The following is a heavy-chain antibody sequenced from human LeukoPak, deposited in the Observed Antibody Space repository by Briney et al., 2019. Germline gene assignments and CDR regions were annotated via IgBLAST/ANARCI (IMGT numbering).Heavy chain of an antibody. CDR2: IGGSGGST. CDR1: GFTFSSYA. CDR3: ARKSYYDFWSGYFATFGY. J-gene: IGHJ4*02. V-gene: IGHV3-23*01. D-gene: IGHD3-3*01. Sequence: GGSLRLSCAASGFTFSSYAMSWVRQAPGKGLEWVSAIGGSGGSTYYADSVKGRFTISRDNSKNTLYLQMNSLRAEDTAVYYCARKSYYDFWSGYFATFGYWGQGTLVTVSS.